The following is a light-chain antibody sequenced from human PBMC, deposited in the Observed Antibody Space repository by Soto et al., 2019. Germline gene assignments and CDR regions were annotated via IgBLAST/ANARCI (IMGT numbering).Light chain of an antibody. CDR2: GAS. V-gene: IGKV3-20*01. Sequence: EIVLTQSPGTLSLSPGERATLSCRASQSVSANYLAWYQQKPGQAPRLLIYGASSRATGIPDRFSGSGSGTDFTLTISRLELEDFAVYFCQQHGSSPFTFGPGTKVDV. CDR1: QSVSANY. J-gene: IGKJ3*01. CDR3: QQHGSSPFT.